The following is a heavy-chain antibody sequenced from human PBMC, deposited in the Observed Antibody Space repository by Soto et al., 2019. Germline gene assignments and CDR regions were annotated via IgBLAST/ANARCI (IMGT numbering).Heavy chain of an antibody. Sequence: RGSRRLSCVASGCTFKGAWMNWVRQVPGKGMEWVGRVKSKVDGGTIDYAAPVKGRFTISRDDSKETVYLQMNSLKTEDTAVYYCTVDLPTPIPSVDHWGQGTLVTVSS. CDR2: VKSKVDGGTI. J-gene: IGHJ4*02. D-gene: IGHD2-21*01. CDR1: GCTFKGAW. CDR3: TVDLPTPIPSVDH. V-gene: IGHV3-15*07.